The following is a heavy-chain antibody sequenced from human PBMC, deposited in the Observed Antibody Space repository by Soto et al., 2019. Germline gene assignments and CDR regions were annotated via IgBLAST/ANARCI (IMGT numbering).Heavy chain of an antibody. D-gene: IGHD3-10*01. CDR2: IIPILDIA. J-gene: IGHJ4*02. CDR1: GGTFSNCT. Sequence: QVQLVQSGAEVKKPGSSVKVSCKASGGTFSNCTITWVRQAPGQGLEWMGRIIPILDIANFAHKFQGRLTITADKSTTTAYMELSSLRSEDTAGYYCARSPLTKVRGVKGIDYWGQGTLVTVSS. V-gene: IGHV1-69*02. CDR3: ARSPLTKVRGVKGIDY.